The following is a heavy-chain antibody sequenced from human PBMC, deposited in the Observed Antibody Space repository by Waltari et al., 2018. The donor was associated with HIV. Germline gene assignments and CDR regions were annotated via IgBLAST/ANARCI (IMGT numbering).Heavy chain of an antibody. D-gene: IGHD5-12*01. CDR2: IWYDGSKK. CDR3: ARGAPWDGYNSDWYFDL. V-gene: IGHV3-33*01. Sequence: QVQLVQWGGGVVQPGRSLRLSCAASGFTFNKYGMSWVRQTPGKGLDWVAVIWYDGSKKDYADSVKGRFTISRDNSNNRLYLQMNSLRVDDTAVYLCARGAPWDGYNSDWYFDLWGRGTLVTVSS. CDR1: GFTFNKYG. J-gene: IGHJ2*01.